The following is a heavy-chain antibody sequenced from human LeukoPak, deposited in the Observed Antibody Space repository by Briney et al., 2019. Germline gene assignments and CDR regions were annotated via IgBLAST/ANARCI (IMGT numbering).Heavy chain of an antibody. CDR1: GGSISYYY. CDR2: ISDRGRA. J-gene: IGHJ6*02. V-gene: IGHV4-59*01. CDR3: ARVGGSHYGMDV. Sequence: SETLSLTCAVSGGSISYYYWTWIRQPPGKGLEWIGYISDRGRATYNPSLKSRLTISLDTSKNQFSLKLNSVTAADTAVYYCARVGGSHYGMDVWGRGTTVTVSS. D-gene: IGHD2-15*01.